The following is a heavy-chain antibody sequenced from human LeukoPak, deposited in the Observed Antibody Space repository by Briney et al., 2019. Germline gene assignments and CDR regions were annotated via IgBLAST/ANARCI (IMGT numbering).Heavy chain of an antibody. CDR1: GFPFSSYW. D-gene: IGHD2-2*01. V-gene: IGHV3-7*01. Sequence: GGSLRLSCVASGFPFSSYWMTWVRQAPGKGLEWVANIKQDGSKKSYVDSVKGRFTISRDNSKNSLYLQMNSLRAEDTAVYYCASSTSCYGNGYYYYGMDVWGQGTTVTVSS. CDR2: IKQDGSKK. CDR3: ASSTSCYGNGYYYYGMDV. J-gene: IGHJ6*02.